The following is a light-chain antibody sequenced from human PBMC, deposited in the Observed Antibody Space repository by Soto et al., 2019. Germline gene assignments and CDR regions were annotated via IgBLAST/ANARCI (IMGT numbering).Light chain of an antibody. Sequence: EIFMTQSPSTLSVSPGEIATLSCRASQSVSSNLAWHQQKPGQAPRILMYDASTRATGISARFSGSGSGTEFTLTISSLQSEDFAVYYCQQYHNWPITFGQGTRLEIK. CDR1: QSVSSN. CDR2: DAS. J-gene: IGKJ5*01. CDR3: QQYHNWPIT. V-gene: IGKV3-15*01.